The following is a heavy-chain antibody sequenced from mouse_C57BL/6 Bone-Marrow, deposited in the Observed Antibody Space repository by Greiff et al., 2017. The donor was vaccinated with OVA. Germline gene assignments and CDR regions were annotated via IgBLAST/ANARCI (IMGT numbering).Heavy chain of an antibody. CDR1: GYSITSGYY. V-gene: IGHV3-6*01. J-gene: IGHJ2*01. D-gene: IGHD2-3*01. Sequence: EVKLMESGPGLVKPSQSLSLTCSVTGYSITSGYYWNWIRQFPGNKLEWMGYISYDGSNNYNPSLKNRISITRDTSKNQFFLKLNSVTTEDTATYYCAREGMGGYYFDYWGQGTTLTVSS. CDR3: AREGMGGYYFDY. CDR2: ISYDGSN.